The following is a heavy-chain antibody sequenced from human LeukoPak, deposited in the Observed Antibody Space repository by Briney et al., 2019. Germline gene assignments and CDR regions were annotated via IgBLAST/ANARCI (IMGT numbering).Heavy chain of an antibody. CDR2: FDPEDGET. D-gene: IGHD5-18*01. Sequence: GASVKVSCKVSGYTLTELSMHWVRQAPGKGLEWMGGFDPEDGETIYAQKFQGRVTMTEDTSTDTAYMELSSLRSEDTAVYYCVTDDGTAMGNHFDYWGQGTLVTVSS. J-gene: IGHJ4*02. CDR1: GYTLTELS. CDR3: VTDDGTAMGNHFDY. V-gene: IGHV1-24*01.